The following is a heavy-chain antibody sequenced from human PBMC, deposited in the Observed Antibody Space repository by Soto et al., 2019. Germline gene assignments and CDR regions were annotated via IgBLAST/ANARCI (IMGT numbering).Heavy chain of an antibody. Sequence: SETLSLTCAVYGGSFSGYYWSWIRQPPGKGLEWIGEINHSGSTNYNPSLKSRVTISVDTSKNQFSLKLSSVTAADTAVYYCARGRRLGRLLGWFDPWGQGTLVTVSS. D-gene: IGHD3-16*01. V-gene: IGHV4-34*01. CDR1: GGSFSGYY. CDR3: ARGRRLGRLLGWFDP. J-gene: IGHJ5*02. CDR2: INHSGST.